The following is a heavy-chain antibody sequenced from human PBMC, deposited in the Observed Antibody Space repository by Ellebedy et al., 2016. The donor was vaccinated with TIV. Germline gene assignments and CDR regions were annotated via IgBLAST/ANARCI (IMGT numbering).Heavy chain of an antibody. Sequence: SQTLSLTCAVYRGSFSDYYWSWISQPPGKGLEWSGEINHRGSTNYNPSLKSRVTISVDTSKNQFSLKLSSVTAADTAVYYCARVLRGGRYGDYFDYWGQGTLVTVSS. CDR1: RGSFSDYY. V-gene: IGHV4-34*01. J-gene: IGHJ4*02. D-gene: IGHD3-3*01. CDR2: INHRGST. CDR3: ARVLRGGRYGDYFDY.